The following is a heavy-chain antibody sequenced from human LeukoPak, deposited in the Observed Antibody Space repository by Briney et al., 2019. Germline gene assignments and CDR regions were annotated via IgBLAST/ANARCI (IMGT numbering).Heavy chain of an antibody. CDR1: GFTFNSYD. CDR3: AKGLVVIRFGHFDS. J-gene: IGHJ4*02. Sequence: GGSLRLSCAASGFTFNSYDMSWVRQAPGKGLEWVSTISDSGGTTYSADSVKGRFTISRDNSKNTLYLQMNSLRAEDTAVYYCAKGLVVIRFGHFDSWGQGTLVTVSS. V-gene: IGHV3-23*01. D-gene: IGHD3-22*01. CDR2: ISDSGGTT.